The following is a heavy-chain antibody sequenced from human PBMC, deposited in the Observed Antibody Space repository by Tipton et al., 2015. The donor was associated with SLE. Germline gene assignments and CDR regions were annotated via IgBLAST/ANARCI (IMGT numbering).Heavy chain of an antibody. D-gene: IGHD2-2*01. CDR1: GVSISSYH. CDR2: NYDNGNT. Sequence: TLSLTCTVSGVSISSYHWGWIRQPPGKGLEWIGYNYDNGNTNYNPSLKSRVTISVDTSKNQFSLKLNSVTAADTAVYYCARIPFDPWGQGTQVTVSS. V-gene: IGHV4-59*12. CDR3: ARIPFDP. J-gene: IGHJ5*02.